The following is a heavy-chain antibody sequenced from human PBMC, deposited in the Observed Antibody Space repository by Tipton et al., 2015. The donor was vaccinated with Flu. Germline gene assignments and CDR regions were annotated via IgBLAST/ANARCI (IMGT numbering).Heavy chain of an antibody. Sequence: LRLSCSISGDSTASSGYHWAWIRQPPGKGLEWIGSVYFTGGAFYNPSLKSRVTISADTSKRQFSLKLTSVTAADTAVYYCATVSSYYFFFDSWGQGTLVTVSS. D-gene: IGHD1-26*01. J-gene: IGHJ4*02. CDR3: ATVSSYYFFFDS. CDR1: GDSTASSGYH. V-gene: IGHV4-39*07. CDR2: VYFTGGA.